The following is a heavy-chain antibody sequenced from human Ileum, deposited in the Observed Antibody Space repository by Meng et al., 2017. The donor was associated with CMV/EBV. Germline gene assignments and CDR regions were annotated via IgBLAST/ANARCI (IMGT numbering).Heavy chain of an antibody. CDR2: IHPSGST. CDR3: SRGADAYKSGRS. D-gene: IGHD5-24*01. Sequence: QWQPTRGGAGLLKPSETLSLTGGGYGGSFSNYYWSWIRQSPGKGLEWIGEIHPSGSTYYNPSLNSRVTMSVDTSKNQFSLNLRSVTAAGTAVYYCSRGADAYKSGRSWGQGTLVTVSS. V-gene: IGHV4-34*01. J-gene: IGHJ5*02. CDR1: GGSFSNYY.